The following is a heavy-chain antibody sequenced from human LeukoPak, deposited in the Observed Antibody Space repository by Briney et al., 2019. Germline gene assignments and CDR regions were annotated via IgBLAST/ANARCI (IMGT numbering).Heavy chain of an antibody. CDR3: ARGLWFGELFGGYFDY. D-gene: IGHD3-10*01. V-gene: IGHV4-31*03. CDR2: IYYSGST. Sequence: SETLSLTCTVSGGSISSGGYYWSWIRQPPGKGLEWIGYIYYSGSTYYNPSLKSRVTISVDTSKNQFSLRLSSVTAADTAVYYCARGLWFGELFGGYFDYWGQGTLVTVSS. CDR1: GGSISSGGYY. J-gene: IGHJ4*02.